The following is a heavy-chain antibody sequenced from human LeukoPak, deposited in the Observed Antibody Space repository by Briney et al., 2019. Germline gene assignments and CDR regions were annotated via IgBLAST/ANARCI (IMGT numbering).Heavy chain of an antibody. CDR3: ARGGSSSPSL. J-gene: IGHJ2*01. Sequence: PSETLSLTCAVYGGSFSGYYWSWIRQPPGKGLEWIGEINHTGSNNYNPSLKSRVTMSVDTSKNQFFLKLRSVTVADTAVYYCARGGSSSPSLWGRGTPVTVSS. CDR1: GGSFSGYY. D-gene: IGHD6-13*01. V-gene: IGHV4-34*01. CDR2: INHTGSN.